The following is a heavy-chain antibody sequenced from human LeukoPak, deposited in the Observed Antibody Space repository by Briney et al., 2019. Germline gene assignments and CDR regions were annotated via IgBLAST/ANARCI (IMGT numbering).Heavy chain of an antibody. CDR2: FDPEDGET. J-gene: IGHJ4*02. V-gene: IGHV1-24*01. Sequence: ASVKVSCKVSGYTLTELSMHWVRQAPGKGLEWMGGFDPEDGETIYVQKFQGRVTMTEDTSTDTAYMELSSLRSEDTAVYYCATGEGGRWLQLSPIFDYWGQGTLVTVSS. D-gene: IGHD5-24*01. CDR1: GYTLTELS. CDR3: ATGEGGRWLQLSPIFDY.